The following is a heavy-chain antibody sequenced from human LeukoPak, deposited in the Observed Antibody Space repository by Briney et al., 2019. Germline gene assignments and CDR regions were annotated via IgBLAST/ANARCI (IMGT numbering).Heavy chain of an antibody. Sequence: GDSLRLSCAASGFTFTKYWMTWVRQAPGRGLEWVGNIKQDGSDKNYMDSVKGRFTISRDNTKNSVYLQMSSLRAEDTAVYYCAREVWGPEYWGQGTLVTVSS. CDR1: GFTFTKYW. J-gene: IGHJ4*02. D-gene: IGHD1-14*01. CDR2: IKQDGSDK. V-gene: IGHV3-7*01. CDR3: AREVWGPEY.